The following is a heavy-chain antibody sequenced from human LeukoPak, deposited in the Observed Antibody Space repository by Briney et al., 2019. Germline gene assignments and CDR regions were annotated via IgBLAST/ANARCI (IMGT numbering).Heavy chain of an antibody. CDR1: GYTFTTYA. V-gene: IGHV1-3*01. D-gene: IGHD2-15*01. J-gene: IGHJ5*02. CDR3: ARSSPYCSGGSCYSGNWFDP. CDR2: INAGNGNT. Sequence: ASVKVSCKASGYTFTTYAMHWVRQAPGQRLEWMGWINAGNGNTKYSQKFQGRVTITRDTSTSTAYMELRSLRSDDTAVYYCARSSPYCSGGSCYSGNWFDPWGQGTLVTVSS.